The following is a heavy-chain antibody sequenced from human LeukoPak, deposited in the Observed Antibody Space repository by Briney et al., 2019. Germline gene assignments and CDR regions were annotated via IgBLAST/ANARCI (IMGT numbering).Heavy chain of an antibody. CDR2: INSDGSST. CDR3: ARVPDGYNLLGYFDY. J-gene: IGHJ4*02. CDR1: GFTFSSYW. V-gene: IGHV3-74*01. D-gene: IGHD5-24*01. Sequence: GGSLRLSCAASGFTFSSYWMHWVRQAPGKGLVWVSRINSDGSSTSYADSARGRFTISRDNAKNTLYLQMNSLRAEDTAVYYCARVPDGYNLLGYFDYWGQGTLVTVSS.